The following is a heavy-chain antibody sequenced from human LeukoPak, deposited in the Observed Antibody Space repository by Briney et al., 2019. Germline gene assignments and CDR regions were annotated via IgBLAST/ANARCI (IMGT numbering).Heavy chain of an antibody. CDR3: AKWGDYDILTGYYDSDY. J-gene: IGHJ4*02. CDR2: ISGSGGST. Sequence: RASLRLSCAASGFTFSSYAMSWVRQAPGKGLEWVSAISGSGGSTYYADSVKGRFTISRDNSKNTLYLQMNSLRAEDTAVYYSAKWGDYDILTGYYDSDYWGQGTLVTVSS. CDR1: GFTFSSYA. D-gene: IGHD3-9*01. V-gene: IGHV3-23*01.